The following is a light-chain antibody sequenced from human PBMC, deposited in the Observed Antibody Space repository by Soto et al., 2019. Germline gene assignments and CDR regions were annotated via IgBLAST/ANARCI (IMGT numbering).Light chain of an antibody. J-gene: IGKJ1*01. Sequence: DIQMTQSPSTLSASVGDRVTITCRASQSIGSWLAWYQQKPGKAPKLLIYKASSLESGVPSRFSGSGSGTAFTLPISSMQPDDVSSYYYQQYVNYSPWTFGQGTKVEIK. CDR2: KAS. CDR3: QQYVNYSPWT. V-gene: IGKV1-5*03. CDR1: QSIGSW.